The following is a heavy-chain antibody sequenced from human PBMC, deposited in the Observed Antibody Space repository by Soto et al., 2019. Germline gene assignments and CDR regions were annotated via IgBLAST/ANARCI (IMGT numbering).Heavy chain of an antibody. CDR1: GFTFSSYA. Sequence: GGSLRLSCAASGFTFSSYAMHWVRQAPGKGLEYVSAISSNGGSTYYANSVKGRFTISRDNSKNTLYLQMGSLRAEDMAVYYCARGSSSWYFPSFVWGQGTLVTVSS. V-gene: IGHV3-64*01. J-gene: IGHJ4*02. CDR2: ISSNGGST. CDR3: ARGSSSWYFPSFV. D-gene: IGHD6-13*01.